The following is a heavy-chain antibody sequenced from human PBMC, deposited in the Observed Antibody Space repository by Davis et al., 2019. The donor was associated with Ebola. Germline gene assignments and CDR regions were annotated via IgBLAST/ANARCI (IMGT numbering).Heavy chain of an antibody. CDR2: ISAYNGNT. Sequence: ASVKVSCKASGYTFRNSAISWVRQAPGQGLEWMGWISAYNGNTNYAQILQGRVTMTTDTSTGTAYMELRSLRSDDTAVYFCARVLYSGSYYGAFDIWGQGTMVTVSS. V-gene: IGHV1-18*01. J-gene: IGHJ3*02. D-gene: IGHD1-26*01. CDR3: ARVLYSGSYYGAFDI. CDR1: GYTFRNSA.